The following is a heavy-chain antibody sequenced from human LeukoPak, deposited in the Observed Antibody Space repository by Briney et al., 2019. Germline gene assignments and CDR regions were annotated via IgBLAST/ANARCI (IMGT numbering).Heavy chain of an antibody. V-gene: IGHV3-23*01. Sequence: PGGSLRLSCAASGFTFSSYAMSWVRQAPGKGLEWVSAISGSGGSTYYADSVKGRFTISRDNSKNTLYLQMNSLRAEDTAVYYCAKGSSGGYSSGWYAPFDYWGQGTLVTVSS. CDR2: ISGSGGST. CDR1: GFTFSSYA. CDR3: AKGSSGGYSSGWYAPFDY. J-gene: IGHJ4*02. D-gene: IGHD6-19*01.